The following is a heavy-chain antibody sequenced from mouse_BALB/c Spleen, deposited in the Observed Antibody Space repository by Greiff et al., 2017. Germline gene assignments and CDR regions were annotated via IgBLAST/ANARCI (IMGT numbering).Heavy chain of an antibody. CDR2: ISTYYGNT. D-gene: IGHD1-1*01. Sequence: VKLQESGPELVRPGVSVKISCKGSSYTFTDYAMHWVKQSHAKSLEWIGVISTYYGNTNYNQKFKGKATMTVDKSSSTAYMELARLTSEDSAVYYCAREYYGLDYWGQGTTLTVSS. J-gene: IGHJ2*01. V-gene: IGHV1-67*01. CDR3: AREYYGLDY. CDR1: SYTFTDYA.